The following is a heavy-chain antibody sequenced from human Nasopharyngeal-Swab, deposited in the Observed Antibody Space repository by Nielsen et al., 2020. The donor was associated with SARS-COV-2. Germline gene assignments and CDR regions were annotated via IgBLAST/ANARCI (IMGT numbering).Heavy chain of an antibody. CDR3: ARGDGSSSWPNFDY. D-gene: IGHD6-13*01. Sequence: WIRQPPGKGLEWIGSIYHHSGSIYYNPSLKSRLSISVDTSNNHFSLKLSSVTAADTAVYYCARGDGSSSWPNFDYWGQGTLVTVSS. J-gene: IGHJ4*02. CDR2: IYHHSGSI. V-gene: IGHV4-38-2*02.